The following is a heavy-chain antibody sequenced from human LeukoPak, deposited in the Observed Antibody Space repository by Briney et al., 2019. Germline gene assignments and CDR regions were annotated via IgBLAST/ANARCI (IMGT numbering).Heavy chain of an antibody. CDR1: GFTFSSYG. Sequence: GGSLRLSCAASGFTFSSYGMHWVRQAPGKGLEWVAVIWYDGSNKYYADSVKGRFTISRDNSKNTLYLQMNSLRAEDTAVYYCARAGQNYYGSGSYYVGRRENWFDPWGQGTLVTVSS. CDR3: ARAGQNYYGSGSYYVGRRENWFDP. J-gene: IGHJ5*02. V-gene: IGHV3-33*01. D-gene: IGHD3-10*01. CDR2: IWYDGSNK.